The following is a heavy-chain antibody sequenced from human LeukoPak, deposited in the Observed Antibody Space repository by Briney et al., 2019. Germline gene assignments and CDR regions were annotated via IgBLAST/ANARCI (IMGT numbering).Heavy chain of an antibody. CDR2: IYNSGSV. V-gene: IGHV4-59*01. D-gene: IGHD6-13*01. Sequence: SETLSLTCSVSGDSIRNFYWSWIRQPPGKGLEWIGYIYNSGSVNYNPSLKSRVTISVDTSKNQFSLKLSSVTAADTAVYYCARVTVGIAAADPTYYYYYYMDVWGKGTTVTISS. CDR3: ARVTVGIAAADPTYYYYYYMDV. J-gene: IGHJ6*03. CDR1: GDSIRNFY.